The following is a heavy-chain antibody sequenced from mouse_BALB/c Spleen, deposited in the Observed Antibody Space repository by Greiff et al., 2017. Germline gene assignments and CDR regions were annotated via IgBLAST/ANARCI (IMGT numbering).Heavy chain of an antibody. CDR1: GFTFSSFG. J-gene: IGHJ4*01. V-gene: IGHV5-17*02. Sequence: EVKLMESGGGLVQPGGSRKLSCAASGFTFSSFGMHWVRQAPEKGLEWVAYISSGSSTIYYADTVKGRFTISRDNTKNTLFLQMTSLRSEDTAMYYCARGITTRAMDYWGQGTSVTVSS. CDR2: ISSGSSTI. CDR3: ARGITTRAMDY. D-gene: IGHD2-4*01.